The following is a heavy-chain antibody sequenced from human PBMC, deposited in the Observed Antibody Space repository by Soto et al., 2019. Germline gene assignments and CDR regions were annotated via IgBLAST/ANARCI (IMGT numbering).Heavy chain of an antibody. CDR3: ARDLEGYSDY. Sequence: QVQLVESGGGVVQPGRSLRLSCAASGFTFSSYGMHWVRQAPGKGLEWVAVIWYDGSNKYYADSVKGRFTISRDNSKNTLYLHMNSLRAEDTAVYYCARDLEGYSDYWGQGTLVTVSS. J-gene: IGHJ4*02. D-gene: IGHD2-21*01. V-gene: IGHV3-33*01. CDR1: GFTFSSYG. CDR2: IWYDGSNK.